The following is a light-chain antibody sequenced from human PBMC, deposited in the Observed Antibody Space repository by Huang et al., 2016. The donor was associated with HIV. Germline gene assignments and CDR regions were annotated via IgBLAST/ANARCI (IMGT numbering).Light chain of an antibody. Sequence: EIVMTQSPATLSVSPGERATLSCRASESISNNVAWYQQKPGQAPRLLIHGAATRAPGIPARFSGSGSGTEFTLTISSLQSEDFAVYYCQQYNNWPPWTFGQGTKVEIK. CDR3: QQYNNWPPWT. V-gene: IGKV3-15*01. CDR2: GAA. J-gene: IGKJ1*01. CDR1: ESISNN.